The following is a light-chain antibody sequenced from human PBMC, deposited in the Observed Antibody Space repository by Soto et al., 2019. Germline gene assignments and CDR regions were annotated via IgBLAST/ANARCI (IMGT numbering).Light chain of an antibody. V-gene: IGKV1-5*03. CDR1: QSISTW. J-gene: IGKJ1*01. Sequence: DIQMTQSPSTLSASVGDRFTITCRASQSISTWLAWYQQEPGKAPKLLIHKASSLQSGVPSRFSGSGSGTDFTLTISSLHPDDFATYYCQQYNSYSPTFGQGTKVDIK. CDR2: KAS. CDR3: QQYNSYSPT.